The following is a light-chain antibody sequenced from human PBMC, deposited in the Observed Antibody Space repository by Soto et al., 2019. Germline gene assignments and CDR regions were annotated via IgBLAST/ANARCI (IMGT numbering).Light chain of an antibody. CDR2: GAS. CDR3: HQYGSSPRT. J-gene: IGKJ1*01. Sequence: EIVLTQSPGTLSLSPGERATLSCRASQSVSSSYLAWYQQRPGQTPRLLIYGASSRATGIPDRFSGSGSGTDFTLIISRLEPEDSAVYCCHQYGSSPRTFGQGTKVEIK. V-gene: IGKV3-20*01. CDR1: QSVSSSY.